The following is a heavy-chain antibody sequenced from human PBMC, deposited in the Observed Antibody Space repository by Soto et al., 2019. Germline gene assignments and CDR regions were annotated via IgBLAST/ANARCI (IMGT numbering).Heavy chain of an antibody. Sequence: SETLSLTWTVSGGSIGSYYRSWIRQPPGKGLEWIGYIYYSGSTNYNPSLKSRVTISVDTSKNQFSLKLSSVTAADTAVYYCAADSPVGAIDYWGQGTLVTVSS. J-gene: IGHJ4*02. V-gene: IGHV4-59*01. CDR3: AADSPVGAIDY. CDR1: GGSIGSYY. D-gene: IGHD1-26*01. CDR2: IYYSGST.